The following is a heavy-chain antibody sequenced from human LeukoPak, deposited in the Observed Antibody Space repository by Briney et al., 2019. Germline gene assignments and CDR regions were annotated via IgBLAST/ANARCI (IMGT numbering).Heavy chain of an antibody. CDR3: ARGDGVYVY. J-gene: IGHJ4*02. V-gene: IGHV3-53*01. Sequence: PAGSLTLSCAASGFTVSSNYMTWVRQAPGQGLEWVSVIYFGGTTYYADSVKGRFTIFRDNSKNTVYLQMNSLRVEDTAVYYCARGDGVYVYWGQGTLVTVSS. D-gene: IGHD5/OR15-5a*01. CDR1: GFTVSSNY. CDR2: IYFGGTT.